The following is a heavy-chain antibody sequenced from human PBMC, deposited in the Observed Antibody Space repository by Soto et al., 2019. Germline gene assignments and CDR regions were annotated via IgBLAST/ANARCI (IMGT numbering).Heavy chain of an antibody. CDR1: GGTFSSYT. D-gene: IGHD2-21*01. J-gene: IGHJ6*03. V-gene: IGHV1-69*02. CDR2: IIPILGIA. Sequence: ASVKVSCKASGGTFSSYTISWVRQAPGQGLEWMGRIIPILGIANYAQKFQGRVTITADKSTSTAYMELSSLRSEDTAVYYCARLAHGGEESYYYYMDVWGKGTTVTVSS. CDR3: ARLAHGGEESYYYYMDV.